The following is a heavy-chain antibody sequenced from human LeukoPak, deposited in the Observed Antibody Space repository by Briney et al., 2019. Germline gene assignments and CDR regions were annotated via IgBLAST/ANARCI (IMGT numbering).Heavy chain of an antibody. V-gene: IGHV3-21*01. D-gene: IGHD3-10*01. Sequence: GGSLRLSCAASGFTFSSYSMNWVRQAPGKGLEWVSSISSSSSYIYYADSVKGRFTISRDNAKNSLYLQMNSLRAEDTAVYYCARGRFTLVRGVPFYYMDVWGKGTTVTISS. J-gene: IGHJ6*03. CDR1: GFTFSSYS. CDR3: ARGRFTLVRGVPFYYMDV. CDR2: ISSSSSYI.